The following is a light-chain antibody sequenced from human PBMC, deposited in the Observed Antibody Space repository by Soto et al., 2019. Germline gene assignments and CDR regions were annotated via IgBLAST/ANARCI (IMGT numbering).Light chain of an antibody. Sequence: QSALTQPPSASGSPGQSVTISCTGTSSDVGGYNYVSWYQQHPGKAPKLMIYEVSKRPSGVPDRFSGSKSGNTASLTVSGLQAEDEADYYCSSYAGSNTYVVFGVGTKLTVL. CDR3: SSYAGSNTYVV. CDR2: EVS. V-gene: IGLV2-8*01. CDR1: SSDVGGYNY. J-gene: IGLJ2*01.